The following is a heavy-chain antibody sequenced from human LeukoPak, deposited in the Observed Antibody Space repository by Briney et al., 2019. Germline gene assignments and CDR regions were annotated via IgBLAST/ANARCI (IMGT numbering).Heavy chain of an antibody. CDR1: GYSFTSYW. J-gene: IGHJ6*02. CDR2: IYPGDSDT. CDR3: ARLPGFTVTTGYYYGMDV. D-gene: IGHD4-17*01. V-gene: IGHV5-51*01. Sequence: GESLKISCKGSGYSFTSYWIGWVRQMPGKGLEWMGIIYPGDSDTRYSPSSQGQVTISADKSISTAYLQWSSLKASDTAMYYCARLPGFTVTTGYYYGMDVWGQGTTVTVSS.